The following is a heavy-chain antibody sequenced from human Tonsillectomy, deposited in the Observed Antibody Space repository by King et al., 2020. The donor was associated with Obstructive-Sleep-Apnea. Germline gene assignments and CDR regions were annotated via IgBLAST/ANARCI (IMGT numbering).Heavy chain of an antibody. CDR1: GGSISSGGYY. CDR2: IYYSGST. J-gene: IGHJ3*02. Sequence: QLQESGPGLVKPSQTLSLTCTVSGGSISSGGYYWSWIRQHPGKGLEWIGYIYYSGSTYYSPSLKSRLTISVDTSKNQFSLRLSSVTAADTAVYYCARYGYFSPWAFDIWGQGTMVTVSS. CDR3: ARYGYFSPWAFDI. V-gene: IGHV4-31*03. D-gene: IGHD5-18*01.